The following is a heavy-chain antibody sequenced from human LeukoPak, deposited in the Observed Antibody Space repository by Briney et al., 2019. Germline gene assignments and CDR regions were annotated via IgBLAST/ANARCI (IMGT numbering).Heavy chain of an antibody. J-gene: IGHJ4*02. D-gene: IGHD3-10*01. CDR2: INPNSGGT. Sequence: GASVKVSCKASGYPFTGYYMHWVRQAPGQGLEWMGWINPNSGGTNYAQKFQGRVTMTRDSSISTAYMELSRLRSDDTAVYYCATDFGSGSHYRAALDFWGQGALVTVSS. V-gene: IGHV1-2*02. CDR3: ATDFGSGSHYRAALDF. CDR1: GYPFTGYY.